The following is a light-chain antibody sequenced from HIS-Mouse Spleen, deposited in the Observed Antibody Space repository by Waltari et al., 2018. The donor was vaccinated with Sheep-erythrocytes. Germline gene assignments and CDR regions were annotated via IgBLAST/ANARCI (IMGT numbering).Light chain of an antibody. Sequence: DIVMTQSPDSLAVSLGARATINCKSSQSVLHSSNNKNYLAWYQKIPGQPPMLLIYLASTRESGVPDRFSGSGSGTDFTLTISSLQAEDVAVYYCQQEYSTPVFTFGPGTKVDIK. CDR3: QQEYSTPVFT. V-gene: IGKV4-1*01. CDR2: LAS. J-gene: IGKJ3*01. CDR1: QSVLHSSNNKNY.